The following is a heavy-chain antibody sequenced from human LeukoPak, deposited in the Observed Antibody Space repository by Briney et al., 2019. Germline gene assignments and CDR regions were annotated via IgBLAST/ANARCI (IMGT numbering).Heavy chain of an antibody. J-gene: IGHJ4*02. D-gene: IGHD2-2*01. Sequence: GASVKVSCQGEYTFTAYYMHWVRQAPGQGLEYMGWINPISGDSNYAQKFQGRVTMTGDTSISTAHMELSRLTSDDTAVYYCARGRGTTSSNFDYWGQGTLVTVSS. CDR3: ARGRGTTSSNFDY. CDR2: INPISGDS. CDR1: YTFTAYY. V-gene: IGHV1-2*02.